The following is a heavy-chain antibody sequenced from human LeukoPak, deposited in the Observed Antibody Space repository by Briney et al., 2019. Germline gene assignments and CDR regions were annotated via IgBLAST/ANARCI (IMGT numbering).Heavy chain of an antibody. CDR3: ARQDIVVVPAAKDCYYYMDV. CDR2: IYTSGST. J-gene: IGHJ6*03. D-gene: IGHD2-2*01. Sequence: PSETLSLTCTVSGGSISSYYWSWIRQPAGKGLEWIGRIYTSGSTNYNPSLKSRVAMSVDTSKNQFSLKLSSVTAADTAVYYCARQDIVVVPAAKDCYYYMDVWGKGTTVTVSS. V-gene: IGHV4-4*07. CDR1: GGSISSYY.